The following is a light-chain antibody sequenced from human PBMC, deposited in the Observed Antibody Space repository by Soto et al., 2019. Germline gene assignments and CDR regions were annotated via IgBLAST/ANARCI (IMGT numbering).Light chain of an antibody. CDR3: AAWDDSLSAYVV. V-gene: IGLV1-47*02. CDR2: TND. Sequence: QAVVTQPPSASGTPGQRVTISCSGSSSNIGSNYVYWYQQLPGTAPKLLIYTNDQRPSGVPDRFSGSKSGTSASLAISGLRSEDAADYYCAAWDDSLSAYVVFGGGTKLTVL. CDR1: SSNIGSNY. J-gene: IGLJ2*01.